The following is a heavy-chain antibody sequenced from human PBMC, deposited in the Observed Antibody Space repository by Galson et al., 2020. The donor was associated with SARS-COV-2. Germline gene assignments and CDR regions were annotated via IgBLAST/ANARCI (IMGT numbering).Heavy chain of an antibody. D-gene: IGHD3-3*01. CDR3: ARDRVITIFGVVITSYGMDV. CDR1: GFTFSSYW. J-gene: IGHJ6*02. CDR2: INSDGSST. Sequence: PGGSLRLSCTASGFTFSSYWMHWVRQAPGKGLVWVSRINSDGSSTSYADSVKGRFTISRDNAKNTLYLQMNSLRAEDTAVYYCARDRVITIFGVVITSYGMDVWGQGTTVTVSS. V-gene: IGHV3-74*01.